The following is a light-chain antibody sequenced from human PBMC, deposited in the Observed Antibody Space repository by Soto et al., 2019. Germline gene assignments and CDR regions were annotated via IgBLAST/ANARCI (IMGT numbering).Light chain of an antibody. V-gene: IGKV1-33*01. CDR3: QQYDNLPT. J-gene: IGKJ1*01. Sequence: DIQMTQSPPSLSASVGDRVTITCQASQDISNYLNWYQQKPGKAPKLLIYDASNLETGVPSRFSGSGSGTDFTFTISSLQPEDIATYYCQQYDNLPTFGQGTKVDIK. CDR2: DAS. CDR1: QDISNY.